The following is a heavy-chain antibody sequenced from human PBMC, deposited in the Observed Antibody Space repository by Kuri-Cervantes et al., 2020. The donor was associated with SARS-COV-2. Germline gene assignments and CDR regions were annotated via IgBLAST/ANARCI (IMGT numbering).Heavy chain of an antibody. CDR3: ARVPGYDFWSGYNRFGYYGMDV. J-gene: IGHJ6*02. D-gene: IGHD3-3*01. CDR1: GFTFSNYG. CDR2: IWYDGSNK. Sequence: GESLKISCAASGFTFSNYGMHWVRQAPGKGLEWVADIWYDGSNKYYADAVKGRFTISRDNSKNTLYLEMNSLRAEDTAVYYCARVPGYDFWSGYNRFGYYGMDVWGQGTTVTVSS. V-gene: IGHV3-33*01.